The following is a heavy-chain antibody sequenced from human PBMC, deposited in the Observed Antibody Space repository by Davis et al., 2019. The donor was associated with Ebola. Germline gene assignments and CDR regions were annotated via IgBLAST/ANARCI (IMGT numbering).Heavy chain of an antibody. CDR1: GFPFGDYA. J-gene: IGHJ6*04. Sequence: GGSLRLSCAASGFPFGDYAMHWVRQAPGKGLEWVSGISWNSGRLDYVDSVKGQFSISRDNGKETLYLEMNSLRPEDTALYYCAKEGIFASVIHGMDVWGRGTTVTVSS. V-gene: IGHV3-9*01. CDR2: ISWNSGRL. D-gene: IGHD3-3*01. CDR3: AKEGIFASVIHGMDV.